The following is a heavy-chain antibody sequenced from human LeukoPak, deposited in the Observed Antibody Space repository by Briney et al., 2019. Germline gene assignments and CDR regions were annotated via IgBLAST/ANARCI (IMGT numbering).Heavy chain of an antibody. V-gene: IGHV3-30*04. CDR2: ISYDGSNK. Sequence: GGSLRLSCAASGFTFSSYAMHWVRQAPGKGLEWVAVISYDGSNKYYADSVKGRFTISRDNSKNTLYLQMNSLRAEDTAVYYCARDPGGSYLGAFDIWGQGTMVTVSS. CDR1: GFTFSSYA. CDR3: ARDPGGSYLGAFDI. J-gene: IGHJ3*02. D-gene: IGHD1-26*01.